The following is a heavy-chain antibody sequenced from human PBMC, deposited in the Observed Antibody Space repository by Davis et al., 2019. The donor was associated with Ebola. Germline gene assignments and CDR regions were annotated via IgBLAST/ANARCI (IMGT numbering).Heavy chain of an antibody. CDR1: GGSISSGGYY. Sequence: MPSETLSLTCTVSGGSISSGGYYWSWIRQHPGKGLEWIGYIYYSGSTNYNPSLKSRVTISVDTSKNQFSLKLSSVTAADTAVYYCARISYDFWSGYQGFDPWGQGTLVTVSS. J-gene: IGHJ5*02. CDR3: ARISYDFWSGYQGFDP. D-gene: IGHD3-3*01. V-gene: IGHV4-61*08. CDR2: IYYSGST.